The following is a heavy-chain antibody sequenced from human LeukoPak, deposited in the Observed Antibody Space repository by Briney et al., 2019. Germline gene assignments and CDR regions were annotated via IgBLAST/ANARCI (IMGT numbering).Heavy chain of an antibody. CDR2: IWYDGSNK. CDR3: ARGGYTSASALDY. V-gene: IGHV3-33*01. D-gene: IGHD3-16*02. J-gene: IGHJ4*02. Sequence: GRSLRLSCGASGFTFSSYGMHWVRQAPGNGLEWVAIIWYDGSNKYYTDSVKGRFTISRDNSKNTVYLQMNSLRAEDTAVYYCARGGYTSASALDYWGQGTLVTVSS. CDR1: GFTFSSYG.